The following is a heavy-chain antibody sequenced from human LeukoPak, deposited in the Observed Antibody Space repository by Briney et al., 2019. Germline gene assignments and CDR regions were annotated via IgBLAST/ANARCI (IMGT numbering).Heavy chain of an antibody. CDR3: AKDRGYCSSTRCYALLYFDY. V-gene: IGHV3-23*01. J-gene: IGHJ4*02. Sequence: TGGSLRLSCAASGFTFSSYGMSWVRQAPGKGLEWVSAISGSGGSTNYADSVKGRFTISRDNSKNTLYLQMNSLRAEDTAVYYCAKDRGYCSSTRCYALLYFDYWGQGTLVTVSS. CDR2: ISGSGGST. D-gene: IGHD2-2*01. CDR1: GFTFSSYG.